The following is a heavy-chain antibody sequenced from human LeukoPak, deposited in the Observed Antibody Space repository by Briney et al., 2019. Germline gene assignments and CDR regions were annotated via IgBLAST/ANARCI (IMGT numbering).Heavy chain of an antibody. Sequence: SETLSLTCAAYGGSFSGYYWSWIRQPPGKGLEWIGEINHSGSTNYNPSLKSRVTISVDTSKNQFSLKLNSVTAADTAVYYCARSQAYCSSTSCSEVDYWGQGTLVTVSS. CDR2: INHSGST. J-gene: IGHJ4*02. V-gene: IGHV4-34*01. CDR1: GGSFSGYY. D-gene: IGHD2-2*01. CDR3: ARSQAYCSSTSCSEVDY.